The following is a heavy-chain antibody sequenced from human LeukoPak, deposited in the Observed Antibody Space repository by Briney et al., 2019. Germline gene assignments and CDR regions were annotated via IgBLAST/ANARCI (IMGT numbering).Heavy chain of an antibody. CDR1: GASIRSYY. Sequence: SETLSLTCTVSGASIRSYYWSWIRQSAGKGLEWIVRVVPSGSTDDNPSLKSLVTMSVNTSKNQFSLKLNSVTAADTAVYYCAKEGAAPGPDFDYWGQGTLVIVSS. CDR2: VVPSGST. J-gene: IGHJ4*02. D-gene: IGHD6-13*01. CDR3: AKEGAAPGPDFDY. V-gene: IGHV4-4*07.